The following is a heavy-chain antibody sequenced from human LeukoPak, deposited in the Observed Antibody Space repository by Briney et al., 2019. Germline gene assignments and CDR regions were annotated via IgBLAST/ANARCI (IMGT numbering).Heavy chain of an antibody. CDR3: ARASLLLLWFGELSN. Sequence: ASVKVFCKASGYAFTGYYMHWVRQAPGQGLEWMGWINPNSGGTNYAQKFQGRVTMTRDTSISTAYMELSRLRSDDTAVYYCARASLLLLWFGELSNWGQGTLVTVSS. D-gene: IGHD3-10*01. V-gene: IGHV1-2*02. CDR1: GYAFTGYY. CDR2: INPNSGGT. J-gene: IGHJ4*02.